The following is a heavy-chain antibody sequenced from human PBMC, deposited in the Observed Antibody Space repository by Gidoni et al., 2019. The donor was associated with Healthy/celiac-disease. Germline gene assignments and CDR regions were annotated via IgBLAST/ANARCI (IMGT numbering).Heavy chain of an antibody. CDR2: ITPILGIA. CDR3: ARGPTRTLEY. Sequence: VQPVLSGADVENPGPSVKVSRKASGGTFSSYAISWVRQAPGQGLEWMGRITPILGIAKYAQKFQGRVTITADKSTSTAYMELSSLRSEDTAVYYCARGPTRTLEYWGQETLVTVSS. CDR1: GGTFSSYA. V-gene: IGHV1-69*04. D-gene: IGHD1-1*01. J-gene: IGHJ4*02.